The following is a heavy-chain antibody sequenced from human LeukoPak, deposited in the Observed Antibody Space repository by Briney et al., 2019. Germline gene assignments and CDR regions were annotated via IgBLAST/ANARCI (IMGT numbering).Heavy chain of an antibody. CDR2: ISYDGSNK. Sequence: PGGSLRLSCAASGFTFSSYAMHWVRQAPGKGLEWVAVISYDGSNKYYADSVKGRFTISRDNSKNTLYLQMNSLRDEDTAVYYCARSLWSGYWSDPFDIWGQGTMVTVSS. V-gene: IGHV3-30-3*01. CDR1: GFTFSSYA. CDR3: ARSLWSGYWSDPFDI. J-gene: IGHJ3*02. D-gene: IGHD3-3*01.